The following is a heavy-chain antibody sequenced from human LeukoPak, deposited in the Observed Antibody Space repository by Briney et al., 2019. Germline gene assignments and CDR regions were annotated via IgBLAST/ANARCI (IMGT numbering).Heavy chain of an antibody. CDR1: GGSISSGDYY. D-gene: IGHD3-22*01. J-gene: IGHJ4*02. CDR2: IYYSGNT. V-gene: IGHV4-30-4*01. Sequence: SETLSPTCTVSGGSISSGDYYWSWIRQPPGKGLEWIGYIYYSGNTYYNPSLKSRVTISVDTSKNQFSLKLSSVTAADTAVYYCARGVYYDSSGYPDYWGQGTLVTVSS. CDR3: ARGVYYDSSGYPDY.